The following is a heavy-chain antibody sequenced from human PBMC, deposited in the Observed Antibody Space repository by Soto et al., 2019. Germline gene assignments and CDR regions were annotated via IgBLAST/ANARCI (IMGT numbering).Heavy chain of an antibody. Sequence: GGSLRLSCAASGFTFSSYAMHWVRQAPGKGLEWVAVISYDGSNKYYADSVKGRFTISRDNSKNTLYLQMNSLRAEDTAVYYCARKTYDIGNWFDPWGQGTLVTVSS. V-gene: IGHV3-30-3*01. CDR3: ARKTYDIGNWFDP. J-gene: IGHJ5*02. CDR1: GFTFSSYA. D-gene: IGHD3-9*01. CDR2: ISYDGSNK.